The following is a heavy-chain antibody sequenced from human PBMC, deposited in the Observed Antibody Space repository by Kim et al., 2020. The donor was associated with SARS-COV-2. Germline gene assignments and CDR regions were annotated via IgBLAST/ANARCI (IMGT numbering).Heavy chain of an antibody. D-gene: IGHD2-21*02. Sequence: YAYAVTDRLTISRDNAKNTEYLQMNSQRAEDTAVYYCANPRGGVTDFWGQGTLVTVSS. CDR3: ANPRGGVTDF. V-gene: IGHV3-23*01. J-gene: IGHJ4*02.